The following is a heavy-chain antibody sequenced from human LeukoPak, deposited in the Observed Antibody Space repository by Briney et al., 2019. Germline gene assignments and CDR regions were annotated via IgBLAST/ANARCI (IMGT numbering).Heavy chain of an antibody. Sequence: ASVKVSCKASGYTFTSYAMHWVRQAPGQRLEWMGWINAGNGNTKYSQKFQGRVTITRDTSASTAYMELSSLRSEDTAVYYCAREGRWSLQKKTTVTYFDYWGQGTLVTVSS. CDR2: INAGNGNT. D-gene: IGHD4-17*01. V-gene: IGHV1-3*01. CDR1: GYTFTSYA. J-gene: IGHJ4*02. CDR3: AREGRWSLQKKTTVTYFDY.